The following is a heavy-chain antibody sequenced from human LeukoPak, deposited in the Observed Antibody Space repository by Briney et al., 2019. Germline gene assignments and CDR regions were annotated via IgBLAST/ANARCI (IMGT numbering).Heavy chain of an antibody. D-gene: IGHD6-19*01. CDR2: IKHDGSER. J-gene: IGHJ4*02. CDR3: AAGSGWWMEY. CDR1: GFTSSGYW. V-gene: IGHV3-7*03. Sequence: GLSLRLACAASGFTSSGYWMSWVRQAPGKGLEWVANIKHDGSERNYMESVKGRFTISRDNAKNSLHVQMNNLRAEDTAVYYCAAGSGWWMEYWGQGTLVTVSS.